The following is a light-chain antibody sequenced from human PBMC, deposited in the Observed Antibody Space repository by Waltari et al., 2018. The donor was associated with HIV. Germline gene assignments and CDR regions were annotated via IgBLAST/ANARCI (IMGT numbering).Light chain of an antibody. CDR1: SSDVGKSNH. Sequence: QSALTLPDSVSGSPGQSSNISCTGSSSDVGKSNHIPSFQPHPGRAPKVLISEVTERPSGVSNRFSGSKYGNTASLTISGLQAEDEADYYCCSYAGATNWVFGTGTKVTVL. CDR2: EVT. CDR3: CSYAGATNWV. J-gene: IGLJ1*01. V-gene: IGLV2-23*02.